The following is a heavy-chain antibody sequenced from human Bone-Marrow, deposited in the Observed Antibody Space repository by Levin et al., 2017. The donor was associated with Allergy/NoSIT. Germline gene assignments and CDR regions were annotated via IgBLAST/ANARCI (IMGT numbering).Heavy chain of an antibody. Sequence: SQTLSLTCTVSGGSISSGGYYWSWIRQHPGKGLEWIGYIYYSGSTYYNPSLKSRVTISVDTSKNQFSLKLSSVTAADTAVYYCAALIEGYGGKGGSSEWFDPWGQGTLVTVSS. CDR2: IYYSGST. V-gene: IGHV4-31*03. J-gene: IGHJ5*02. CDR1: GGSISSGGYY. D-gene: IGHD4-23*01. CDR3: AALIEGYGGKGGSSEWFDP.